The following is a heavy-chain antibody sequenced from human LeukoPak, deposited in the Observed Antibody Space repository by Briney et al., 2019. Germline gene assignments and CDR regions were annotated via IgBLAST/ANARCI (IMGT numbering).Heavy chain of an antibody. CDR2: IIPILGVP. CDR3: ARGLTGYYDFWSGYYLDY. D-gene: IGHD3-3*01. Sequence: SVKVSCKASGDTFSSYTISWVRQAPGQGLEWMGRIIPILGVPNYAQKFQGRVTITADKSTSTAYIELSSLRSEDTAVYYCARGLTGYYDFWSGYYLDYWGQGTLVTVSS. CDR1: GDTFSSYT. V-gene: IGHV1-69*02. J-gene: IGHJ4*02.